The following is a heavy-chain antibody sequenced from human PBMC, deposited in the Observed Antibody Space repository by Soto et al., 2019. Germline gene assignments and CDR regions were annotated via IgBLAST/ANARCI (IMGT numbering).Heavy chain of an antibody. CDR2: INAGNGNT. J-gene: IGHJ6*02. CDR3: AFGDSYGYYYYYGMDV. CDR1: GYTFTSYA. Sequence: QVQLVQSGAEVKTPGASVKVSCKASGYTFTSYAMHWVRQAPGQRLEWMGWINAGNGNTKYSQKFQGRVTITRDTPASTAYMELSSLRSEDTAVYYCAFGDSYGYYYYYGMDVLGQGTTVTVSS. D-gene: IGHD2-21*02. V-gene: IGHV1-3*01.